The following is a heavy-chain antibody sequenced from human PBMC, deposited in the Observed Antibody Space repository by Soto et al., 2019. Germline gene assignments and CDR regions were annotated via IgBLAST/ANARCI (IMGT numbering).Heavy chain of an antibody. CDR1: GYTLTSYA. D-gene: IGHD3-16*01. V-gene: IGHV1-3*01. Sequence: ASVKVSCKASGYTLTSYAMHWVRQAPGQRLEWMGWINAGNGNTKYSQKFQGRVTITRDTSASTAYMELSSLRSEDTAVYYCASLGDVSPYYCYYGMDVWGQGTTVTVSS. CDR3: ASLGDVSPYYCYYGMDV. CDR2: INAGNGNT. J-gene: IGHJ6*02.